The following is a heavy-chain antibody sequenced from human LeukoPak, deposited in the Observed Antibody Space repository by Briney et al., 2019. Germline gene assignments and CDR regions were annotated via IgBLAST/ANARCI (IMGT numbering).Heavy chain of an antibody. CDR2: INPNSGGT. Sequence: ASVKVSCKASGYTFTGYYMHWVRQAPGQGLEWMGWINPNSGGTNYAQKFQGRVTMTRDTSISTAYMEMSRLRSDDTAVYYCARAGVGATSDFDYWGQGTLVTVSS. CDR1: GYTFTGYY. J-gene: IGHJ4*02. V-gene: IGHV1-2*02. CDR3: ARAGVGATSDFDY. D-gene: IGHD1-26*01.